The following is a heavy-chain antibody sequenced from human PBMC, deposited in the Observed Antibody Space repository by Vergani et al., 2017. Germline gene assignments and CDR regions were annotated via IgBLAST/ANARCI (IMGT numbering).Heavy chain of an antibody. J-gene: IGHJ2*01. D-gene: IGHD6-6*01. Sequence: EVQLVESGGGLVKPGGSLRLSCAASGFTFSSYSMNWVRQAPGKGLEWVSSISSSSSYIYYADSVKGRFTISRDNATNSLYLKMNSLRAEDTAVYYCARDSYSSSSYWYFDLWGRGTLVTVSS. V-gene: IGHV3-21*01. CDR2: ISSSSSYI. CDR3: ARDSYSSSSYWYFDL. CDR1: GFTFSSYS.